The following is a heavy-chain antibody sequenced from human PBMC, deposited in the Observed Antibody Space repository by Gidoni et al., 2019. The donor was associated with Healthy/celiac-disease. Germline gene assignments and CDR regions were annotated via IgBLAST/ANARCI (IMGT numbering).Heavy chain of an antibody. D-gene: IGHD2-21*02. J-gene: IGHJ3*02. Sequence: QVQLVQSGAEVKKPGSSVKVSCKASGGTFSSYAISWVRQAPGQGLEWMGGIIPIFGTASYAQKFQGRVTITADESTSTAYMELSSLRSEDTAVYYCARAVVVVTAGGYAFDIWGQGTMVTVSS. V-gene: IGHV1-69*01. CDR1: GGTFSSYA. CDR3: ARAVVVVTAGGYAFDI. CDR2: IIPIFGTA.